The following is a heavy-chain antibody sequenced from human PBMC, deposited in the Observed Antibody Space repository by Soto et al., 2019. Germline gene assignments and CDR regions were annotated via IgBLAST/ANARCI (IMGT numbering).Heavy chain of an antibody. D-gene: IGHD6-13*01. CDR3: ARDQGSHPGD. CDR2: IHHSGST. V-gene: IGHV4-4*02. CDR1: GVSISSDNW. Sequence: QVQLQESGPGLVRPSGTVSLTCAVSGVSISSDNWWSWVRQPPGKALEWIGEIHHSGSTNYNPSLKRRVTMSVVPSTDLFSLTLNSVTAADTAFYYCARDQGSHPGDWGQGTLVSVSS. J-gene: IGHJ4*02.